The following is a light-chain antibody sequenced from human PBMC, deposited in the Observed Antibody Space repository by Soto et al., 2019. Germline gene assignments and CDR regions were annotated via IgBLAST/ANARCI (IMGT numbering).Light chain of an antibody. CDR1: SSDVGGYNY. CDR3: SSYTSSSTYV. J-gene: IGLJ1*01. CDR2: DVS. Sequence: QSALTQPASVSGSPVQSITISCTGTSSDVGGYNYVSWYQQHPGKAPKLMIYDVSNRPSGVSNRFSGSKSGNTASLPISGLQAEDEADYYCSSYTSSSTYVFGTGTKLTVL. V-gene: IGLV2-14*01.